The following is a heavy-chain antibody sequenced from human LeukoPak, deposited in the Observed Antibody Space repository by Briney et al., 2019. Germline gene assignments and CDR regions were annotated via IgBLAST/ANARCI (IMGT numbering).Heavy chain of an antibody. CDR2: IYYSGST. Sequence: SETLSLTCTVSGGSISSGDYYWSWIRQPPGKGLEWIGYIYYSGSTYYNPSLKSRVTISVDTSKNQFSLKLSSVTAADTAVYYCARHSTGTTDLGWFDPWGQGTLVTVSS. V-gene: IGHV4-30-4*01. CDR3: ARHSTGTTDLGWFDP. J-gene: IGHJ5*02. CDR1: GGSISSGDYY. D-gene: IGHD1-7*01.